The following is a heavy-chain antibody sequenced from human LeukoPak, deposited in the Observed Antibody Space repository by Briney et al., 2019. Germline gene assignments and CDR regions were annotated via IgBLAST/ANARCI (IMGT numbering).Heavy chain of an antibody. CDR1: GGTFSSYA. V-gene: IGHV1-69*05. J-gene: IGHJ6*03. Sequence: GASVKVSCKASGGTFSSYAISWVRQAPGQGLEWMGGIIPIFGTANYAQKFQGRVTITTDESTSTAYMELSSLRSEDTAVYYCARDSGTAMVTYYYYMDVWGKGTTVTVSS. CDR3: ARDSGTAMVTYYYYMDV. CDR2: IIPIFGTA. D-gene: IGHD5-18*01.